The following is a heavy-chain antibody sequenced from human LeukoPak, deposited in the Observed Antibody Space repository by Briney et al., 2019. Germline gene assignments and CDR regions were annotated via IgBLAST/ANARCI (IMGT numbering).Heavy chain of an antibody. CDR2: INHSGRT. J-gene: IGHJ6*02. CDR3: ARDRPTVTTHPGYYYGMDV. D-gene: IGHD4-17*01. Sequence: SETLSLTCAVYGGSFSGYYWNWIRQPPGKGLEWIGEINHSGRTNYNPSLKSRVTISVDTSKNQFSLKLSSVTAADTAVYYCARDRPTVTTHPGYYYGMDVWGQGTTVTVSS. CDR1: GGSFSGYY. V-gene: IGHV4-34*01.